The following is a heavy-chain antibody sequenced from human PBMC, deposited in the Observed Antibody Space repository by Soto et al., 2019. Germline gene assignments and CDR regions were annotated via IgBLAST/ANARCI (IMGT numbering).Heavy chain of an antibody. CDR2: ISGSGGST. J-gene: IGHJ4*02. Sequence: GGSLRLSCAASGFTFSSYAMSWVRQAPGKGLEWVSAISGSGGSTYYADSVKGRFTISRDNSKNTPYLQMNSLRAEDTAVYYCARPIYGDYAFDSRGQGTLVTVSS. V-gene: IGHV3-23*01. D-gene: IGHD4-17*01. CDR3: ARPIYGDYAFDS. CDR1: GFTFSSYA.